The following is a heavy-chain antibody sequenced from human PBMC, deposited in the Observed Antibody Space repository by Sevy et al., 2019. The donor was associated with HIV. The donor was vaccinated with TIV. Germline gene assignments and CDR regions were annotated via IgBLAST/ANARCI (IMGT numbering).Heavy chain of an antibody. V-gene: IGHV3-30*18. CDR3: AKDVSDGYNYFLDF. CDR2: ISNDGGNQ. CDR1: GFTFRSYG. J-gene: IGHJ4*02. D-gene: IGHD5-12*01. Sequence: GGSLRLPCAASGFTFRSYGMHWVRQAPGKGLEWVAVISNDGGNQYYTDSVKGRFTISRDNSKNTVYLQMNSLRAEDTAVYYCAKDVSDGYNYFLDFWGQGALVTVSS.